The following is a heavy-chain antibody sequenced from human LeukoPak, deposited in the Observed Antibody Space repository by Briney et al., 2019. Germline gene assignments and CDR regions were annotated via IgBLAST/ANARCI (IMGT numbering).Heavy chain of an antibody. J-gene: IGHJ4*02. CDR1: GFIFNIYT. CDR2: ISSGSTYK. Sequence: GSLRLSCAASGFIFNIYTMNWVRRAPGKGLEWVSSISSGSTYKYYADSVKGRFTISRDNAKNSLYLQMNSLRAEDTALYYCATTPVAVDYWGQGTLVTVSS. V-gene: IGHV3-21*01. D-gene: IGHD6-19*01. CDR3: ATTPVAVDY.